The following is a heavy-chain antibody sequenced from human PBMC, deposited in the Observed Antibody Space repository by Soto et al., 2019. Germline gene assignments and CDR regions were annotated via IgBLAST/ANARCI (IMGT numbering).Heavy chain of an antibody. CDR3: AVQMATILRFHPGPIDY. J-gene: IGHJ4*02. CDR2: IYYSGST. CDR1: GGSISSGGYY. D-gene: IGHD5-12*01. V-gene: IGHV4-31*03. Sequence: PSETLSLTCTVSGGSISSGGYYWSWIRQHPGKGLEWIGYIYYSGSTYYNPSLKSRVTISVDTSKNQFSLKLSSVTAADTAVYYCAVQMATILRFHPGPIDYWGQGTLVTVSS.